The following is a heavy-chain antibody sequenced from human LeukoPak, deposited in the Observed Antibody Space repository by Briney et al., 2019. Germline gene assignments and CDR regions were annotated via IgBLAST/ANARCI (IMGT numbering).Heavy chain of an antibody. CDR1: GFTVSSNY. D-gene: IGHD6-19*01. CDR3: ARSKLNLAVAGRFDY. CDR2: IYSGGST. Sequence: PGGSLRLSCAASGFTVSSNYMSWVRQAPGKGLEWVSVIYSGGSTYYADSVKGRFTISRDNSKNTLYLQMNSLRAEDTAVYYCARSKLNLAVAGRFDYWGQGTLVTVSS. V-gene: IGHV3-53*01. J-gene: IGHJ4*02.